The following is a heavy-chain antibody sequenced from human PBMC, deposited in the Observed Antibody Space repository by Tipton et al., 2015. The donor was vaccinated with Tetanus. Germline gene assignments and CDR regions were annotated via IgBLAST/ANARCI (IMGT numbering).Heavy chain of an antibody. D-gene: IGHD3-16*01. CDR1: GFSVSSNY. V-gene: IGHV3-30*03. CDR2: ITYDGKTK. J-gene: IGHJ4*02. CDR3: AREDGGPTLDYFDS. Sequence: QVQLVQSGGGLIRPGGSLRLSCAASGFSVSSNYIGWVRQAPGKGLEWVAVITYDGKTKYYADSVKGRFTLSRDNSENTLYLQMSSLKVEDTAVYYCAREDGGPTLDYFDSWGQGTLVTVSS.